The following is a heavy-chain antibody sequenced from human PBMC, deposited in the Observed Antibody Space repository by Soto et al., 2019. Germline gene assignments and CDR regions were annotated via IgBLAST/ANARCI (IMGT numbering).Heavy chain of an antibody. CDR3: ARDRTSRDLYYFDY. D-gene: IGHD1-1*01. Sequence: QVPLVQSGAEVKKPGASVKVSCKASGYTFTSYGISWVRQAPGQGLEWMGWISAYNGNTNYAQELQGRVTMTTDTSTSTAYIELRSLRSDDTAVYYCARDRTSRDLYYFDYGGQGTLVTVSS. CDR1: GYTFTSYG. CDR2: ISAYNGNT. V-gene: IGHV1-18*01. J-gene: IGHJ4*02.